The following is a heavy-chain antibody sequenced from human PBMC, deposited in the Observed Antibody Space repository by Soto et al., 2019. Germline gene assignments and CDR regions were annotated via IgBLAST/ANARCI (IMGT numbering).Heavy chain of an antibody. Sequence: XESLKISCKGSGYSFTSYWISWVRQMPGKGLEWMGRIDPSDSYTNYSPSFQGHVTISADESISTAYLQWSSLKASDTAMYYCARHLYSSALVPPYYYYGMDVWGQGTTVTVSS. CDR1: GYSFTSYW. CDR3: ARHLYSSALVPPYYYYGMDV. CDR2: IDPSDSYT. D-gene: IGHD3-22*01. J-gene: IGHJ6*02. V-gene: IGHV5-10-1*01.